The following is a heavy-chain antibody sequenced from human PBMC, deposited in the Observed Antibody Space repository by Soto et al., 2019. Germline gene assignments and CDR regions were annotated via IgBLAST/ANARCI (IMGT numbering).Heavy chain of an antibody. Sequence: VASVKVSCKVSGYTLTELSMHWVRQAPGKGLEWMGGFDPEDGETIYAQKFQGRVTMTEDTSTDTAYMELSSLRSEDTAVYYCATPRYCSSTSCYNAFDIWGQGTMVTVSS. CDR3: ATPRYCSSTSCYNAFDI. D-gene: IGHD2-2*02. J-gene: IGHJ3*02. CDR1: GYTLTELS. CDR2: FDPEDGET. V-gene: IGHV1-24*01.